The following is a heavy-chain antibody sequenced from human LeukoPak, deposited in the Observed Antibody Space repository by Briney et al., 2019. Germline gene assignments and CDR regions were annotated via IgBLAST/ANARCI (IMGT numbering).Heavy chain of an antibody. J-gene: IGHJ4*02. D-gene: IGHD3-10*01. CDR3: ARGVVRGAPTTNFDC. CDR2: INPNSGGT. CDR1: GYTFTGYY. Sequence: ASVKVSCKASGYTFTGYYMHWVRQAPGQGLEWMGWINPNSGGTNYAQRFQGRVTMTRDTSISTAYMELSRLRSDDTAVYYCARGVVRGAPTTNFDCWGQGTLVTVSS. V-gene: IGHV1-2*02.